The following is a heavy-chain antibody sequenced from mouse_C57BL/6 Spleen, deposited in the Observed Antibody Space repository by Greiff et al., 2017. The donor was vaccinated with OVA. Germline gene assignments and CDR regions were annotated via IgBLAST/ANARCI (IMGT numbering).Heavy chain of an antibody. CDR1: GFTFSSYA. CDR2: ISDGGSYT. J-gene: IGHJ2*01. V-gene: IGHV5-4*01. CDR3: ARDGEGFDY. D-gene: IGHD2-13*01. Sequence: EVQLVESGGGLVKPGGSLKLSCAASGFTFSSYAMSWVRQTPEKRLEWVATISDGGSYTYYPDNLKGRFTISRDKSTNNLYLQLSHLKSEDTAMYYCARDGEGFDYWGQGTTLTVSS.